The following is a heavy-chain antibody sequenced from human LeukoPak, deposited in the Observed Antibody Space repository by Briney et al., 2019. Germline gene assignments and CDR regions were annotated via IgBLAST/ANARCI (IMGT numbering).Heavy chain of an antibody. Sequence: GGSLRLSCAASGFPFSSHWVSWFRQSPGKGLEWVAHINQDGSEKHYVDSVKGRFTISRDNARNSQFLQMNSLRAEDTAVYYCASGGGWVFFNWGQGTLVTVSS. CDR1: GFPFSSHW. J-gene: IGHJ4*02. V-gene: IGHV3-7*01. CDR2: INQDGSEK. CDR3: ASGGGWVFFN. D-gene: IGHD6-19*01.